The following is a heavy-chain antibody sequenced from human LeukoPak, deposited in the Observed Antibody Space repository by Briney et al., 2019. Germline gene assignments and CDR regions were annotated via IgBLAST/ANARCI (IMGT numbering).Heavy chain of an antibody. CDR2: IYSGGST. V-gene: IGHV3-66*02. CDR1: GFTVSSNY. CDR3: ARDKIGVVRTAFDI. Sequence: PGGSLRLSCAASGFTVSSNYMSWVRQAPGKGLEWVSVIYSGGSTYYADSVKGRFTISRDNSKNRLYLQMNSLRAEDTAVYYCARDKIGVVRTAFDIWGQGTMVTVSS. J-gene: IGHJ3*02. D-gene: IGHD3-3*01.